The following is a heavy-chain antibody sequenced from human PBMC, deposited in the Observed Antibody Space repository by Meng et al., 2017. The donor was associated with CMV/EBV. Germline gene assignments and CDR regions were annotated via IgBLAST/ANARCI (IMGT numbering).Heavy chain of an antibody. CDR2: INHSGST. Sequence: VHLRTWGAGRLKPSETLSRPRAVYGGSSSGYDWSWIRQPPGKGLEWIGEINHSGSTNYNPSLKSRVTISVDTSKNQFSLKLSSVTAADTAVYYCARGGIAAAGPFDYWGQGTLVTVS. D-gene: IGHD6-13*01. V-gene: IGHV4-34*01. CDR3: ARGGIAAAGPFDY. CDR1: GGSSSGYD. J-gene: IGHJ4*02.